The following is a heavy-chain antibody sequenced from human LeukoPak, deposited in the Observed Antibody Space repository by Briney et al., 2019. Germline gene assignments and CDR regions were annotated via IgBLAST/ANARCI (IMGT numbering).Heavy chain of an antibody. CDR2: IYYSGST. V-gene: IGHV4-59*01. D-gene: IGHD6-13*01. Sequence: SETLSLTCTVSGGSMSSYYWSWIRQPPGKGLEWIGYIYYSGSTDYNPSLKSRVAISVDTSNNQFSLKLTSVTAADTAVYYCARRGSRVAAAGTGYWGQGTLVTVSS. J-gene: IGHJ4*02. CDR1: GGSMSSYY. CDR3: ARRGSRVAAAGTGY.